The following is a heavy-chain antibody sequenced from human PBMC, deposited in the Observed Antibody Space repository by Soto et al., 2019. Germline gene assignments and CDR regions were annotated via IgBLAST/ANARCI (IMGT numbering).Heavy chain of an antibody. CDR1: GFTFSSYG. J-gene: IGHJ5*02. V-gene: IGHV3-30*18. Sequence: PGGSLRLSCAASGFTFSSYGMHWVRQAPGKGLEWVAVISYDGSNKYYADSVKGRFTISRDNSKNTLYLQMNSLRAEDTAVYYCAKDLERATINDWFDPWGQGTLVTVSS. CDR2: ISYDGSNK. D-gene: IGHD5-12*01. CDR3: AKDLERATINDWFDP.